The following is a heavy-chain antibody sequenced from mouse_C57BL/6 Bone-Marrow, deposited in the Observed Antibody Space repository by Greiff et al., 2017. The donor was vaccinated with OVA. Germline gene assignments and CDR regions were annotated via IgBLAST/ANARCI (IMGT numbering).Heavy chain of an antibody. Sequence: EVKLVESGGGLVQPGGSLSLSCAASGFTFTDYYMSWVRQPPGKALEWLGFIRNKANGYTTEYSASVKGRFTISRDNSQSILYLQMNALRAEDRATYYCARITTVVANNAMDYWGQGTSFTVSS. CDR3: ARITTVVANNAMDY. D-gene: IGHD1-1*01. J-gene: IGHJ4*01. V-gene: IGHV7-3*01. CDR1: GFTFTDYY. CDR2: IRNKANGYTT.